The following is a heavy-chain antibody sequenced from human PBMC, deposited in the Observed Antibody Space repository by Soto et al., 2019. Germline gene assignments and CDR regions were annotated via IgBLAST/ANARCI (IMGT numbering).Heavy chain of an antibody. CDR1: GGTFSSYA. Sequence: QVQLVQSGAELKKPGSSVKVSCKASGGTFSSYAISWVRQAPGQGLEWMGGIIPIFGTANYAQKFQGRVTITADESTSTAYMELSSLRSEHTAVYYCARVESSKWLSKYGMDVWGQGTTVTVSS. CDR3: ARVESSKWLSKYGMDV. CDR2: IIPIFGTA. J-gene: IGHJ6*02. V-gene: IGHV1-69*01. D-gene: IGHD3-22*01.